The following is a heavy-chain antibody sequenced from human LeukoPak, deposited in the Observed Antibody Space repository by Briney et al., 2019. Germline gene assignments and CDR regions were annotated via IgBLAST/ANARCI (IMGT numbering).Heavy chain of an antibody. Sequence: ASVKVSCKASGYPFTTYAITWVRQAPGQGLEWMGIINPSGGTTTYTQKFQGRVTMTWDTSTSTVYMELSSLRSEDTAVYYCARADGSRNYYISNWGQGTLVTVS. CDR2: INPSGGTT. J-gene: IGHJ4*02. D-gene: IGHD3-10*01. CDR3: ARADGSRNYYISN. V-gene: IGHV1-46*01. CDR1: GYPFTTYA.